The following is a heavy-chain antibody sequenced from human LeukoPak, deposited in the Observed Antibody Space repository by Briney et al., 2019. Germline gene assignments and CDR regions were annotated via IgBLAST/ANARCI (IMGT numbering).Heavy chain of an antibody. J-gene: IGHJ4*02. D-gene: IGHD2-2*01. CDR2: ITSSSSYV. Sequence: GGSLRLSCAASGFTFSSYNMNWVRQAPGKRLEWVSSITSSSSYVFYADSVKGRFTISRDNAKNSLYLQMNSLRAEDTAVYYCATRYCSSTICYAFDYWGQGTLVTVS. V-gene: IGHV3-21*01. CDR3: ATRYCSSTICYAFDY. CDR1: GFTFSSYN.